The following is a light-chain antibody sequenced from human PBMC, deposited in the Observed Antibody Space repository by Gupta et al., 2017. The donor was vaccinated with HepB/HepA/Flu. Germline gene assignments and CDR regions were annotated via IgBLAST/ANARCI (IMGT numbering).Light chain of an antibody. CDR1: NIGGKS. CDR3: QVWDSTSDHV. CDR2: DDS. V-gene: IGLV3-21*03. J-gene: IGLJ1*01. Sequence: SYVLPQPPSVSAAPGKPAKITCGGNNIGGKSVHWYQQKPGQAPVLVVYDDSDRPSGIPERFSGSNSGNTATLTINGVEAGDEADYYCQVWDSTSDHVFGTGTKVTVL.